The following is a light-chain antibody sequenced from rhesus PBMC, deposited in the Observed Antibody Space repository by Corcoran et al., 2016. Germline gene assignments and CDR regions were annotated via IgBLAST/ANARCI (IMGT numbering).Light chain of an antibody. CDR2: AAS. CDR3: QQHNSYPWT. CDR1: QGISSW. J-gene: IGKJ1*01. V-gene: IGKV1-33*02. Sequence: DIQMTQSPSSLSASVGDRVTITCQASQGISSWLAWYQQKPGKGPKLLICAASSLQSGVPSRFSGSGSGTDCTLTISSLQPEDFATYYGQQHNSYPWTFGQGTKVEIK.